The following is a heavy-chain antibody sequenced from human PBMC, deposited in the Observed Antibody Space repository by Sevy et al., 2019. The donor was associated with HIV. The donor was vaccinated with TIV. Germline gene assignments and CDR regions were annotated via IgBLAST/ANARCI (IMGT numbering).Heavy chain of an antibody. CDR2: IKQDGSEK. V-gene: IGHV3-7*01. D-gene: IGHD3-3*01. J-gene: IGHJ6*02. CDR1: GFTFSSYW. CDR3: ARDLTAYDFWSGYYYYYYGMDV. Sequence: GGSLRLPCAASGFTFSSYWMSWVRRAPGKGLEWVANIKQDGSEKDYVDSVKGRFTISRDNAKNSLYLQMNSLRAEDTAVYYCARDLTAYDFWSGYYYYYYGMDVWVQGTTVTVSS.